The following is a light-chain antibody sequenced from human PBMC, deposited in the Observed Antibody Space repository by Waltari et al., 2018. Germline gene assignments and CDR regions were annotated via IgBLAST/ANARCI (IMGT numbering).Light chain of an antibody. CDR2: KTS. CDR3: QQYHTYWT. J-gene: IGKJ1*01. Sequence: DIQMTQSPSTLSASVGDRVTISCRASQNLNNWLAWYQQKPGKAPKMLISKTSTLESGVPSRFSGRGSWTEFTLTISSLQPDDFATYFCQQYHTYWTFGQGTRVEIK. CDR1: QNLNNW. V-gene: IGKV1-5*03.